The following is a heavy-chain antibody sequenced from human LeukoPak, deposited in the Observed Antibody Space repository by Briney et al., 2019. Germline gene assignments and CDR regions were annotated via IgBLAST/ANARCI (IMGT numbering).Heavy chain of an antibody. Sequence: SETLSLTCAVYGGSFSDYYWSWIRQPPGKGLEWIGEINHSGSTNYNPSLKSRVTISVDTSKNQFSLKLSSVTAADTAVYYCARRRIAGKNNWFDPWGQGTLVTVSS. V-gene: IGHV4-34*01. CDR3: ARRRIAGKNNWFDP. CDR1: GGSFSDYY. CDR2: INHSGST. J-gene: IGHJ5*02. D-gene: IGHD6-13*01.